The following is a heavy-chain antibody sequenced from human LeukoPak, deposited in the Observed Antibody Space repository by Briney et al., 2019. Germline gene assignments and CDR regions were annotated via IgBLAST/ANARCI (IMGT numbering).Heavy chain of an antibody. CDR1: GGSISSGSYY. V-gene: IGHV4-61*01. D-gene: IGHD6-13*01. Sequence: RASETLSLTCSVSGGSISSGSYYWSWVRQPPGKGLGWVGYIYYSGSTNYNPSLKSRVTISVDTSKNQFSLKLTSVTAADTAVYYCARHSAHSSTNDAFDIWGQGTLVIVSS. CDR2: IYYSGST. CDR3: ARHSAHSSTNDAFDI. J-gene: IGHJ3*02.